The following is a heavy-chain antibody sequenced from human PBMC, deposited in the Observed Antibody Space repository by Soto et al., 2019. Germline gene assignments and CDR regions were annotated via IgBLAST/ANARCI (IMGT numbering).Heavy chain of an antibody. V-gene: IGHV5-51*01. Sequence: PGESLKISCQVSGYSFTSNWVAWVRQTPGKGLEWMGMIYPGDSDTRYSPSFQGQGIISADRSSTTAYLQWRSLKASDSAIYYCATQPPGCSSQVAVDVCGQGSTVTVSS. J-gene: IGHJ6*01. CDR3: ATQPPGCSSQVAVDV. CDR1: GYSFTSNW. CDR2: IYPGDSDT. D-gene: IGHD2-8*01.